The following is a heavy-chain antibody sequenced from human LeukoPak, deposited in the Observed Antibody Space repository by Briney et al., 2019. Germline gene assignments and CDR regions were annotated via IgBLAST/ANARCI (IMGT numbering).Heavy chain of an antibody. J-gene: IGHJ4*02. D-gene: IGHD3-22*01. CDR1: GFTFSSYW. V-gene: IGHV3-7*01. Sequence: GGSLRLSCAASGFTFSSYWMSWVRQAPGKGLEWVANIKQDGSEKYYVDSVKGRFTISRDSAKNSLYLQMNSLRAEDTAVYYCARDIYDSSGYYFDYWGQGTLVTVSS. CDR2: IKQDGSEK. CDR3: ARDIYDSSGYYFDY.